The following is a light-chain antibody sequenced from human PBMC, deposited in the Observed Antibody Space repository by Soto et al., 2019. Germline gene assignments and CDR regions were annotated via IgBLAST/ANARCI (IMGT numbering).Light chain of an antibody. CDR3: QQYGSIPWT. CDR1: ESVVSNY. J-gene: IGKJ1*01. CDR2: DAS. Sequence: EIVLTQSPGPLSLSPGERATPSCRATESVVSNYLAWYQLKPGQAPRLLIYDASSRATGIPDRFSGSGSGTDFTLTISRLEPEDFAVYYCQQYGSIPWTLGQGTKVDIK. V-gene: IGKV3-20*01.